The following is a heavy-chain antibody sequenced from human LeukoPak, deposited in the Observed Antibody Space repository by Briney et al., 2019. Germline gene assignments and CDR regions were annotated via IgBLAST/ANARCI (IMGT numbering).Heavy chain of an antibody. J-gene: IGHJ4*02. CDR3: ASPGFYFGVVIPFDY. CDR1: GFTFSSYA. V-gene: IGHV3-64*04. CDR2: ISSSGDST. Sequence: GGSLRLSCSASGFTFSSYAMHWVRQAPGKGLEYVSGISSSGDSTYYADSVKGRITISRDNSKNTLYLQMNSLRAEDTAVYYCASPGFYFGVVIPFDYWGQGTLVTVSS. D-gene: IGHD3-3*01.